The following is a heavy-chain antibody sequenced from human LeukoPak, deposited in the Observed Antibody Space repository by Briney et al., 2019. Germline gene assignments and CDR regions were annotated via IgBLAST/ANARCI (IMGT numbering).Heavy chain of an antibody. Sequence: GGSLRLSCAASGFNFSYYSMNWVRQAPGRGLELVSCISSSSSLIFYSDSVRGRFTISRDNAKNLLYLHMNSLRVEDTAVYYCAKVDRGDYSSSPVPYYNYYMNVWGKGTTVTVSS. J-gene: IGHJ6*03. V-gene: IGHV3-21*01. D-gene: IGHD6-13*01. CDR3: AKVDRGDYSSSPVPYYNYYMNV. CDR1: GFNFSYYS. CDR2: ISSSSSLI.